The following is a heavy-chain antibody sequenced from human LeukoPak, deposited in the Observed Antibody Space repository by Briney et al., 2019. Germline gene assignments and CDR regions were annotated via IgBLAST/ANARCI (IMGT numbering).Heavy chain of an antibody. Sequence: SVKVSCKASGGTFSSYTISWVRQAPGQGLEWMGGIIPIFGTANYAQKFQGRVTITADKSTSTAYMELSSLRSEDTAVYYCARWVSRYYDSSGYYSSWGQGTLVTVSS. D-gene: IGHD3-22*01. CDR3: ARWVSRYYDSSGYYSS. CDR1: GGTFSSYT. J-gene: IGHJ4*02. CDR2: IIPIFGTA. V-gene: IGHV1-69*06.